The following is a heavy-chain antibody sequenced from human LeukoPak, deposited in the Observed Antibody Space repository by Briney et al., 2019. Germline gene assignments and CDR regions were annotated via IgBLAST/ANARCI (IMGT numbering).Heavy chain of an antibody. CDR1: GFTFSSSA. V-gene: IGHV3-30-3*01. CDR2: ISYDESNK. Sequence: HPGGSLRLSCAASGFTFSSSAMHWVRQAPGKGLEWVAVISYDESNKYYADSVKGRFTISRDNSKNTLYLQMNSLRVEDTAVYYCARDETREGLHDAFDIWGQGTMVTVSS. J-gene: IGHJ3*02. CDR3: ARDETREGLHDAFDI.